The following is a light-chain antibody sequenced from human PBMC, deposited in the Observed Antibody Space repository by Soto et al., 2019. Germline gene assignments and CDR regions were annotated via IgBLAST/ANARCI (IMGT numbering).Light chain of an antibody. J-gene: IGKJ1*01. V-gene: IGKV3-20*01. CDR1: QSVSSSY. Sequence: EIVLTQSPGTLSLSPGERGTLSCRASQSVSSSYLAWYQQKPGQAPRLLMYGTSTRATGTPDRFSGSGSGTDFTLTTSSLEPEDVAVYYCQQYGSSPRTFGQGTKVEVK. CDR3: QQYGSSPRT. CDR2: GTS.